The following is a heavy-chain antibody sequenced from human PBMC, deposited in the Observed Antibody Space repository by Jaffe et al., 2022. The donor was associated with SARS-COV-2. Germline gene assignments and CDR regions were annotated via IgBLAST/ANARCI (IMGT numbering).Heavy chain of an antibody. J-gene: IGHJ3*02. CDR2: IYYSGST. D-gene: IGHD2-21*01. CDR1: GGSISSSSYY. CDR3: ARLPPYILNAFDI. Sequence: QLQLQESGPGLVKPSETLSLTCTVSGGSISSSSYYWGWIRQPPGKGLEWIGSIYYSGSTYYNPSLKSRVTISVDTSKNQFSLKLSSVTAADTAVYYCARLPPYILNAFDIWGQGTMVTVSS. V-gene: IGHV4-39*01.